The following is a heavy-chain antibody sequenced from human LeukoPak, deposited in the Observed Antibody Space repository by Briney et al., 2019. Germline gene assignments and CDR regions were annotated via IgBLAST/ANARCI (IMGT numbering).Heavy chain of an antibody. Sequence: SETLSLTCTVSGGSISTYYWSWIRQPPGKGLEWIGYIYYSGSTNYNPSLKSRVTISVDTSKNQFSLKLSSVTAADTAVYYCARLVTIFGVVILYMDVWGKGTTVTVSS. V-gene: IGHV4-59*01. CDR3: ARLVTIFGVVILYMDV. D-gene: IGHD3-3*01. CDR1: GGSISTYY. J-gene: IGHJ6*03. CDR2: IYYSGST.